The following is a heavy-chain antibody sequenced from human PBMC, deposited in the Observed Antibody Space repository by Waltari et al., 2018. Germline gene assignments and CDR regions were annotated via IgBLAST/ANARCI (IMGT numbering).Heavy chain of an antibody. CDR3: ANQRGDY. J-gene: IGHJ4*02. CDR1: GYTFTGYY. CDR2: INPNSGGT. D-gene: IGHD2-2*01. V-gene: IGHV1-2*02. Sequence: QVQLVQSGAEVKKPGASVKVSCKASGYTFTGYYMHWVRQAPGQGLEWMGWINPNSGGTYYADSVEGRFTISRDNSKNTLYLQMNSLRAEDTAVYYCANQRGDYWGQGTLVTISS.